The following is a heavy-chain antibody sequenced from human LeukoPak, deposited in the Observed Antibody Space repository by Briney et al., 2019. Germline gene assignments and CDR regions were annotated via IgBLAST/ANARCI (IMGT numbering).Heavy chain of an antibody. CDR1: GGSISSSSYY. CDR2: MYYTGSP. J-gene: IGHJ6*03. V-gene: IGHV4-39*01. CDR3: ASPFRYFDWFPYSYMDV. D-gene: IGHD3-9*01. Sequence: SETLSLTCTVSGGSISSSSYYWGWIRQPPGKGLEWIASMYYTGSPHYNPSLQSRVTISVDASKNQFSLKLRSVTAADTAVYYCASPFRYFDWFPYSYMDVWGKGTTVIVSS.